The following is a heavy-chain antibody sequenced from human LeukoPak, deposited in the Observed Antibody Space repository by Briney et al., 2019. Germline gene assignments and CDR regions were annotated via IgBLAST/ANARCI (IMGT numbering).Heavy chain of an antibody. CDR1: GFTFSSYW. Sequence: GGSLRLSCAASGFTFSSYWMSWVRQAPGKGLEWVANIKQGGSEQYYVDSVKGRFTTSRDNAKNSLYLQMNSLRAEDTAVYYCARDRLVGLDVWGQGTTVTVSS. J-gene: IGHJ6*02. CDR2: IKQGGSEQ. CDR3: ARDRLVGLDV. V-gene: IGHV3-7*01.